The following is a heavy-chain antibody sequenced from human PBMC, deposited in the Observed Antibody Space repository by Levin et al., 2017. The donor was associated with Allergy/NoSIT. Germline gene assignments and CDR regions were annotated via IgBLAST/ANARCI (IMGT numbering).Heavy chain of an antibody. Sequence: GGSMRLACAASGFTFDDYAMHWVRQAPGKGREGVAGISWNSGSIGYADSVKGRFTISRDNAKNSLYLQMNSLRTEDTALYYCARDNIGLPDAFDIWGQGTMVIVSS. CDR2: ISWNSGSI. J-gene: IGHJ3*02. CDR3: ARDNIGLPDAFDI. V-gene: IGHV3-9*01. D-gene: IGHD3-10*01. CDR1: GFTFDDYA.